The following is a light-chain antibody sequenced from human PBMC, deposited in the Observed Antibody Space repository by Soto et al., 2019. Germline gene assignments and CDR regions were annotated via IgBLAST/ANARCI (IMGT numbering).Light chain of an antibody. V-gene: IGLV2-14*03. CDR2: GVY. CDR3: CSYAGSSTFV. J-gene: IGLJ1*01. Sequence: QSVLTQPASVSGSPGQSIAISCTGVRTDVDGYDYVSWYQQHPGQAPQLIIYGVYNRPSGVSHRFSGSKSGDTASLTISGFQAEDEADYYCCSYAGSSTFVFGIGTKVTVL. CDR1: RTDVDGYDY.